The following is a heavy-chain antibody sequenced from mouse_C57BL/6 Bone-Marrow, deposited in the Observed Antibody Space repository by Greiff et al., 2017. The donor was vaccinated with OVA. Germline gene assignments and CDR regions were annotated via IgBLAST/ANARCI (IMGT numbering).Heavy chain of an antibody. CDR3: ARERYYGSSYLYYFDY. D-gene: IGHD1-1*01. Sequence: QVQLQQSGPELVKPGASVKISCKASGYAFSSSWMNWVKQRPGKGLEWIGRINPGDGDTNYNGKFKGKATLTADKSSSTAYMQLSSLTSEDSAVYFCARERYYGSSYLYYFDYWGQGTTLTVSS. CDR2: INPGDGDT. CDR1: GYAFSSSW. J-gene: IGHJ2*01. V-gene: IGHV1-82*01.